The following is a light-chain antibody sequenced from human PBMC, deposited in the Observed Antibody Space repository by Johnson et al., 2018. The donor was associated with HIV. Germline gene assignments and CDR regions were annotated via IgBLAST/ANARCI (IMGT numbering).Light chain of an antibody. J-gene: IGLJ1*01. CDR1: SSKIGNNY. CDR2: DNN. V-gene: IGLV1-51*01. Sequence: QSVLTQPPSVSAAPGQKVTISCSGSSSKIGNNYVSWYQQLPGTAPKLLIYDNNKRPSGIPDRFSGFKSGTSATLGITGLQTGDEADYYCGTWDTSLSAFVFGTGTKVTVL. CDR3: GTWDTSLSAFV.